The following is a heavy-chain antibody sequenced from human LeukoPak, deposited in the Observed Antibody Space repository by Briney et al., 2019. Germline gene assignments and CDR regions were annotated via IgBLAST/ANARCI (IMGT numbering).Heavy chain of an antibody. D-gene: IGHD6-13*01. CDR3: ARDQAPYSSSWTFDY. Sequence: GGSLRLSCAASGFTFSSYGMHWVRQAPGKGLEWVAVISYDGSNKYYADSVKGRFTISRDNSKNTLYLQMNSLRAEDTAVYYCARDQAPYSSSWTFDYWGQGTLVTVSS. CDR2: ISYDGSNK. CDR1: GFTFSSYG. J-gene: IGHJ4*02. V-gene: IGHV3-30*03.